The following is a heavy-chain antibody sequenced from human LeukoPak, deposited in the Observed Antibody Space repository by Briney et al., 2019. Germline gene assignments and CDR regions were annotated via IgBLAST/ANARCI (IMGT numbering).Heavy chain of an antibody. Sequence: SETLSLTCTVSGGSIGSYYWSWIRQPPGKGLEWIGYIYYSGSTNYNPSLKSRVTISVDTSKNQFSLKLSSVTAADTAVYYCARDKGVARKGYFDYWGQGTLVTVSS. V-gene: IGHV4-59*01. CDR2: IYYSGST. CDR3: ARDKGVARKGYFDY. D-gene: IGHD5-12*01. J-gene: IGHJ4*02. CDR1: GGSIGSYY.